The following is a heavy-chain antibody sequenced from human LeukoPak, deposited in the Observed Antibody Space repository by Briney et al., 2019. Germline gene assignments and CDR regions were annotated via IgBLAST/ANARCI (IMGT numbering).Heavy chain of an antibody. V-gene: IGHV3-53*01. Sequence: ETLSLTCTVSGGSIISYYWSWIRRPPGKGLEWVSFIYSDNTHYSDSVKGRFTISRDNSKNTLYLQMNSLRAEDTAVYYCARRAGAYSHPYDYWGQGTLVTVSS. CDR3: ARRAGAYSHPYDY. D-gene: IGHD4/OR15-4a*01. CDR2: IYSDNT. J-gene: IGHJ4*02. CDR1: GGSIISYY.